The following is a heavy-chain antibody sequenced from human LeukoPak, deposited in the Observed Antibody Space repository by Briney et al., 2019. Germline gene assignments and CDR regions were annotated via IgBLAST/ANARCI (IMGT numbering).Heavy chain of an antibody. CDR3: ARSPLRYFAYVYGMDV. V-gene: IGHV4-59*08. J-gene: IGHJ6*02. D-gene: IGHD3-9*01. Sequence: TSETLSLTCTVSGGSISSYYWSWIRQPPGKGLEWIGYIYYSGSTNYNPSLKSRVTISVDTSKNQFSLKLSSVTAADTAVYYCARSPLRYFAYVYGMDVWGQGTTVTVSS. CDR2: IYYSGST. CDR1: GGSISSYY.